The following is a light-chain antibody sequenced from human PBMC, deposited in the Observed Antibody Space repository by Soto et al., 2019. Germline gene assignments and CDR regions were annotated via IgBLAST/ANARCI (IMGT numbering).Light chain of an antibody. CDR3: QQSYSTPRT. J-gene: IGKJ1*01. CDR2: AAS. CDR1: QSISSY. V-gene: IGKV1-39*01. Sequence: DTQITQSTSSLSASVGDRVTITCRASQSISSYLNWYQQKPGKAPKLLIYAASSLQSGVPSRFSGSGSGTDFTLTISSLQPEDFATYYCQQSYSTPRTFGQGTKVDSK.